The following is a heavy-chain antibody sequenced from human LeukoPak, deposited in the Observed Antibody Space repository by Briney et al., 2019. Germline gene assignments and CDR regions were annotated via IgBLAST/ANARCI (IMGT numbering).Heavy chain of an antibody. CDR3: ARGFTYDSSGFYPTDY. CDR2: INGDGSYT. J-gene: IGHJ4*02. V-gene: IGHV3-74*01. D-gene: IGHD3-22*01. CDR1: GSTFNSYW. Sequence: GGSLTLSCAASGSTFNSYWMHWVRQAPGKGLVWVSHINGDGSYTNYADSMQGRFTISRDTAKNTLYLQMNSLRVDDTAVYYCARGFTYDSSGFYPTDYWGQGTLVTVSS.